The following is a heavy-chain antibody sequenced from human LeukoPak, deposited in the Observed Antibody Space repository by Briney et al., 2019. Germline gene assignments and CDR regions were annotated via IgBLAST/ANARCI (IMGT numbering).Heavy chain of an antibody. CDR1: GFTFSSYG. V-gene: IGHV3-33*01. CDR3: AGEYCSSTSCYGLAEGGTGGMDI. CDR2: IWYDGSNK. D-gene: IGHD2-2*01. Sequence: GGSLRLSCAASGFTFSSYGMHWVRQAPGKGLEWVAVIWYDGSNKYYADSVKGRFTISRDNSKNTLYLQMNSLGAEDTAVYYCAGEYCSSTSCYGLAEGGTGGMDIWGKGTTVTVSS. J-gene: IGHJ6*04.